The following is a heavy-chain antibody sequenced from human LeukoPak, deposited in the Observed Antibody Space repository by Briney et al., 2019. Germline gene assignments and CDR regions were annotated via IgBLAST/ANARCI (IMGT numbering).Heavy chain of an antibody. J-gene: IGHJ3*02. Sequence: PGGSLRLSCAASGFTFSSYAMHWVRQAPGKGLEWVSIISYDGSNKYYADSVKGRFTISRDNSKNTLYLQMNSLRAEDTAVYYCARDQYERSRRTGAFDIWGQGTMVTVSS. CDR1: GFTFSSYA. D-gene: IGHD3-22*01. CDR2: ISYDGSNK. V-gene: IGHV3-30*14. CDR3: ARDQYERSRRTGAFDI.